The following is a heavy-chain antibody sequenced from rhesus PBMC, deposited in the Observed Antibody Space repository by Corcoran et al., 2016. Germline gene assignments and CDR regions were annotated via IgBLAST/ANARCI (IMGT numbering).Heavy chain of an antibody. CDR2: IDGNRPST. Sequence: QVQLQESGPGLVKPSETLSLTCAVSGGSVSGYCHWNWIRQPPGKGLEWIGNIDGNRPSTYTTPSIKGGTNISKETSKNQSFLNLCSVTAADAAVYYCAIGSRAGNFDYWGQGVLVTVSS. CDR3: AIGSRAGNFDY. CDR1: GGSVSGYCH. D-gene: IGHD6-25*01. J-gene: IGHJ4*01. V-gene: IGHV4S9*01.